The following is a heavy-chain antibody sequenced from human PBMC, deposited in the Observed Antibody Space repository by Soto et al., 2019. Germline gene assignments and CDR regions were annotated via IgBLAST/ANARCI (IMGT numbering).Heavy chain of an antibody. CDR3: AKESVATRANWFDP. Sequence: QVQLVESGGGVVQPGRSLRLSCAASGFTFSSYGMHWVRQAPGKGLEWVAGISYDGSNKYYADSVKGRFTISRDNSKNTLYLQMNSLRAEDTAVYYCAKESVATRANWFDPWGQGTLVTVSS. J-gene: IGHJ5*02. D-gene: IGHD5-12*01. V-gene: IGHV3-30*18. CDR2: ISYDGSNK. CDR1: GFTFSSYG.